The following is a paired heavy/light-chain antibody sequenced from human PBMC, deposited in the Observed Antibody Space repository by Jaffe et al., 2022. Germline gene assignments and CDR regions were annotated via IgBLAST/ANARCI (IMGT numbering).Heavy chain of an antibody. J-gene: IGHJ4*02. Sequence: QVQLRESGPGLVKPSETLSLTCDVSGYTITTGYYWGWIRQPPGKGLEWVGSFYHSGSTYYKPSLKSRLTISTDTSKNQVSLKLTSVTTADTAIYFCARGIGIAVTPLHFDSWGRGLLVTVSS. CDR2: FYHSGST. CDR1: GYTITTGYY. D-gene: IGHD4-17*01. CDR3: ARGIGIAVTPLHFDS. V-gene: IGHV4-38-2*01.
Light chain of an antibody. V-gene: IGLV3-1*01. CDR3: QAWDRTTADIV. Sequence: SYELIQPPSVSVSPGQTASITCSGDELGSKYACWYQQKSGQSPVLVIYQDTKRPSGIPERFSGSNSGNTVTLTISGTQAVDEADYYCQAWDRTTADIVFGGGTKLTVL. CDR1: ELGSKY. CDR2: QDT. J-gene: IGLJ2*01.